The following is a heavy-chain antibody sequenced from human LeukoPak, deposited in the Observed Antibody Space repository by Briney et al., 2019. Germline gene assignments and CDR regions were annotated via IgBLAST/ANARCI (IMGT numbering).Heavy chain of an antibody. J-gene: IGHJ4*02. D-gene: IGHD2-15*01. V-gene: IGHV3-49*04. Sequence: TGGSLRLSCTASGFTFGDYAMSWVRQAPGKGLEWIGFIRSKAYGGTTEYAASVKGRLIISRDDFKSIVYLQMNSLKTEDTAVYYCTRDIDADYVDYWGQGTLVTVSS. CDR3: TRDIDADYVDY. CDR2: IRSKAYGGTT. CDR1: GFTFGDYA.